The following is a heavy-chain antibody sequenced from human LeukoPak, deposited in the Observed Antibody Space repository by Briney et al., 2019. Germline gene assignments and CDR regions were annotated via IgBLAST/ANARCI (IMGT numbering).Heavy chain of an antibody. J-gene: IGHJ4*02. Sequence: PGGSLRLSCAASGFTFSSYAMSWVRQAPGKGLECVSSIDGSIGSTYYADSVKGRFTISRDNSKNTLYLQMNSLRAEDTALYYCAKAPPYSSGWFQYYFDYWGQGTLVTVSS. V-gene: IGHV3-23*01. CDR1: GFTFSSYA. D-gene: IGHD6-19*01. CDR3: AKAPPYSSGWFQYYFDY. CDR2: IDGSIGST.